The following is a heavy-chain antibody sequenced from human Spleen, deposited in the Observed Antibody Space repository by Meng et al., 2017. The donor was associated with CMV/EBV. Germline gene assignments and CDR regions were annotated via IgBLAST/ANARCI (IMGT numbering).Heavy chain of an antibody. V-gene: IGHV1-69*02. CDR3: AKVADGAFDI. D-gene: IGHD2-15*01. CDR2: IIPAVGVT. J-gene: IGHJ3*02. Sequence: SVKVSCKASGGNFRSYSLSWLRQAPGQGPVWMGRIIPAVGVTNYAQKFQARIMITADKSTSTTYLELNSLRSEDTAMYYCAKVADGAFDIWGQGTLVTVSS. CDR1: GGNFRSYS.